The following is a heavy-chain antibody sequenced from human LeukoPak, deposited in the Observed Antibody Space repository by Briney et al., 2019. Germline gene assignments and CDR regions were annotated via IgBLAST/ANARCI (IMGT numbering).Heavy chain of an antibody. CDR2: TYYRSKWYN. Sequence: SQTLSLTCAVSGDSVSSKNGGWNWIRQSPSRGLEWLGRTYYRSKWYNDYAESMEGRMTISQDTSKNQYSLHLNSVTPDDTAVYYCARDLGTTGWHTFEYWGQGTLVTVSS. CDR1: GDSVSSKNGG. CDR3: ARDLGTTGWHTFEY. D-gene: IGHD6-19*01. J-gene: IGHJ4*02. V-gene: IGHV6-1*01.